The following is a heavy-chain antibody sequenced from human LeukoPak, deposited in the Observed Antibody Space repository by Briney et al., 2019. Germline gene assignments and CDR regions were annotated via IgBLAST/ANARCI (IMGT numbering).Heavy chain of an antibody. CDR3: ARALMIVGAFDI. J-gene: IGHJ3*02. Sequence: GASVKVSCEASGYTFTDYYMHWVRQAPGQGLEWMGRIIPILGIANYAQKFQGRVTITADKSTSTAYMELSSLRSEDTAVYYCARALMIVGAFDIWGQGTMVTVSS. V-gene: IGHV1-69*04. CDR2: IIPILGIA. CDR1: GYTFTDYY. D-gene: IGHD3-22*01.